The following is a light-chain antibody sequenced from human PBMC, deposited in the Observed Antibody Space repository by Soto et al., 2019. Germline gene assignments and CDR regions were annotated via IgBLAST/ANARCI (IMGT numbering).Light chain of an antibody. Sequence: DIQMTQSPSTLSASVGDRVTITCRASQSIRSWLAWYQQKPGKAPKLLIYDASSLESGVPSRFSGSGSETEFTLTISSLQPDDFATYYCQQYNSYSRTFGQGTKVEIK. J-gene: IGKJ1*01. CDR2: DAS. CDR1: QSIRSW. CDR3: QQYNSYSRT. V-gene: IGKV1-5*01.